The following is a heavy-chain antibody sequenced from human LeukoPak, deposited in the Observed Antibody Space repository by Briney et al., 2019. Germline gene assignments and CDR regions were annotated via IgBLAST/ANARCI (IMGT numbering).Heavy chain of an antibody. J-gene: IGHJ5*02. D-gene: IGHD5-24*01. Sequence: SQTLSLTCAVSGGSIGSGGYSWSWIRQPPGKGLEWIGYIYHSGSTYYNPSLKSRVTISVDRSKNQFSLKLSSVTAADTAVYYCATMRWPNGKEFDPWGQGTLVTVSS. V-gene: IGHV4-30-2*01. CDR3: ATMRWPNGKEFDP. CDR1: GGSIGSGGYS. CDR2: IYHSGST.